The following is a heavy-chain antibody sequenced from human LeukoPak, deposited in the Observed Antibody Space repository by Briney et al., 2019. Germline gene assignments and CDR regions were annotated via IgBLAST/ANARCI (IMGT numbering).Heavy chain of an antibody. V-gene: IGHV3-23*01. J-gene: IGHJ4*02. D-gene: IGHD6-13*01. CDR2: ISGSGGST. CDR3: AKETGYSSSWYLERGFDY. Sequence: PGGSLRLSCAASGFTFSTYRMNWVRQAPGKGLEWVSAISGSGGSTYYADSVKGRFTISRDNSKNTLYLQMNSLRAEDTAVYYCAKETGYSSSWYLERGFDYWGQGTLVTVSS. CDR1: GFTFSTYR.